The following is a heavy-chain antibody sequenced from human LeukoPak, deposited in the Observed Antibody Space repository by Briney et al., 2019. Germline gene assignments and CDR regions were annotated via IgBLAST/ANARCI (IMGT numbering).Heavy chain of an antibody. CDR2: IYPADSDT. CDR1: GYIFTYYW. J-gene: IGHJ4*02. CDR3: ARQSRDGSKTRGYYFDY. V-gene: IGHV5-51*01. Sequence: GESLNISCQVSGYIFTYYWIGWVRQMPGNGLESIGIIYPADSDTTYNPSFQGQVTGSADKSISTVYLQWSSLKASDTAMYYCARQSRDGSKTRGYYFDYWGQGTLVTVSS. D-gene: IGHD3-10*01.